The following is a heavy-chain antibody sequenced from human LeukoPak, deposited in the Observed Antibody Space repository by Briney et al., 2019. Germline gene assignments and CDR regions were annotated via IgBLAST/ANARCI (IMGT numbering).Heavy chain of an antibody. CDR2: INDSGST. D-gene: IGHD3-3*01. CDR3: ARDSAIFQVVIVNWFDP. J-gene: IGHJ5*02. CDR1: GGSISSSSYY. Sequence: SETLSLTCTVSGGSISSSSYYWGWIRQPPGKGLEWIGSINDSGSTYKNPSLKSRVTIPVDTSKNQFSLKLSSVTAADTAVYYCARDSAIFQVVIVNWFDPWGQGTLVTVSS. V-gene: IGHV4-39*07.